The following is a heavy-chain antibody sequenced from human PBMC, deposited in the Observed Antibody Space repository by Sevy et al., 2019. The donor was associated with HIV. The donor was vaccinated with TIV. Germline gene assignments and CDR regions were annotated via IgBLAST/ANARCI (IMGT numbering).Heavy chain of an antibody. CDR3: ASPGYCSGTSCYAYFQH. Sequence: GGSLRRSCAASGFTVSTNYMNWVRQAPGKGLEWVSVIYYSGSTYYADSVKGRFTISRDSSKNTLFLQMNSLRGEDTAVYYCASPGYCSGTSCYAYFQHWGQGTLVTVSS. CDR1: GFTVSTNY. CDR2: IYYSGST. J-gene: IGHJ1*01. D-gene: IGHD2-2*01. V-gene: IGHV3-53*01.